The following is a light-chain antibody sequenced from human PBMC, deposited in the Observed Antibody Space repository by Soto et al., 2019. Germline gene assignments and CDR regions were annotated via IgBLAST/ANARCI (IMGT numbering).Light chain of an antibody. Sequence: QSALTQPASVSGSPGQSITLSCTGTSSDVGSYNLVSWFQQHPGKAPKLMIYEVSKRPSGVSNRFSGSKSGNTASLTISGLQAEDEADYYCCSYAGSSTFVVFGGGTKFTVL. V-gene: IGLV2-23*02. CDR3: CSYAGSSTFVV. CDR2: EVS. J-gene: IGLJ2*01. CDR1: SSDVGSYNL.